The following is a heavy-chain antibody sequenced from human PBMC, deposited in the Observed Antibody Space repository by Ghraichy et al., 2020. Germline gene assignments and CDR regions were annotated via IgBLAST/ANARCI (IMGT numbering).Heavy chain of an antibody. J-gene: IGHJ6*02. CDR3: ARDSKAAAGGNYYYYGMDV. D-gene: IGHD6-13*01. CDR1: GGSISSYY. CDR2: IYYSGST. V-gene: IGHV4-59*01. Sequence: SETLSLTCTVSGGSISSYYWSWIRQPPGKGLEWIGYIYYSGSTNYNPSLKSRVTISVDTSKNQFSLKLSSVTAADTAVYYCARDSKAAAGGNYYYYGMDVWGQGTTVTVSS.